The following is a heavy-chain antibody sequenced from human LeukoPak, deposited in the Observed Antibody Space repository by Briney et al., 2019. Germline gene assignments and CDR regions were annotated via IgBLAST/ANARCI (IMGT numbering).Heavy chain of an antibody. CDR3: ARAYADQTDYFDY. CDR2: IYYSGST. J-gene: IGHJ4*02. CDR1: GGSISSGGYY. Sequence: PSETLSLTCTVSGGSISSGGYYWSWIRQHPGKGLEWIGYIYYSGSTYYNPSLKSRVTISVDTSKNQFSLKLSSVTAADTAVYYCARAYADQTDYFDYWGQGTLVTVSS. D-gene: IGHD4-17*01. V-gene: IGHV4-31*03.